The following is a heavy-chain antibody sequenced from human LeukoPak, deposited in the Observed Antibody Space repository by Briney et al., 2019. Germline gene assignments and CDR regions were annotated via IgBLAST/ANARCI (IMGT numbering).Heavy chain of an antibody. CDR1: GFTFSAYW. Sequence: GGSLRLSCAASGFTFSAYWMAWVRQAPGRGLEWVANIRDDGSEEYYGDSVRGRFTISRDNAKNSVDLQMHSLRVEDTAVYYCARVLGLKGFDSWGQGTLVTVSS. J-gene: IGHJ5*01. CDR2: IRDDGSEE. V-gene: IGHV3-7*04. D-gene: IGHD7-27*01. CDR3: ARVLGLKGFDS.